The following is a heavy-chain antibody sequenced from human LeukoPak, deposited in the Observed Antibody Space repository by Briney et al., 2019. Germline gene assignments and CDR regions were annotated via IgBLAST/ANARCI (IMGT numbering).Heavy chain of an antibody. Sequence: ASVTVSCKASGYTFTGYYMHWVRQAPGQGLEWMGWINPNSGGTNYAQKFQGRVTMTRDTSISTAYMELSRLRSDDTAVYYCARALIAARPGVYYYYGMDVWGQGTTVTVSS. J-gene: IGHJ6*02. V-gene: IGHV1-2*02. CDR2: INPNSGGT. CDR3: ARALIAARPGVYYYYGMDV. CDR1: GYTFTGYY. D-gene: IGHD6-6*01.